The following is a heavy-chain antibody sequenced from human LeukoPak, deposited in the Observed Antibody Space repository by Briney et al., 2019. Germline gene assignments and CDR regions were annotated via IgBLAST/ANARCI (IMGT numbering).Heavy chain of an antibody. J-gene: IGHJ4*02. D-gene: IGHD3-22*01. CDR2: ISVYDGNT. CDR1: GYTFTKYG. CDR3: VRARGDRSGYYRY. V-gene: IGHV1-18*01. Sequence: EASVKVSCKTSGYTFTKYGISWVRQAPGQGPEWKGWISVYDGNTNYAQKLQDRLTLTTDTSTDTAHMELRSLRSDDTAVYYCVRARGDRSGYYRYWGQGTLVTVSS.